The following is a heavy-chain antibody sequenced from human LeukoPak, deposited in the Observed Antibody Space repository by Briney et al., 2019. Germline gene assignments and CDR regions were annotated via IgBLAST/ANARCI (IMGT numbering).Heavy chain of an antibody. J-gene: IGHJ4*02. Sequence: SETLSLICTVSGDSVSTYYWNWTRQPPGKGLEWIGYIYYSGSTNYNPSLKSRLTISVDTSNNQFSLKLSSVTAADTAVYYCASTSGYCSGGNCHSAFDYWGQGPLVSVSS. D-gene: IGHD2-15*01. CDR2: IYYSGST. CDR1: GDSVSTYY. CDR3: ASTSGYCSGGNCHSAFDY. V-gene: IGHV4-59*02.